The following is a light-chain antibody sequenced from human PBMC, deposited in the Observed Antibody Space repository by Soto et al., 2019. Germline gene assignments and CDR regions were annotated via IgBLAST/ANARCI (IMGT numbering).Light chain of an antibody. CDR2: KAS. J-gene: IGKJ4*01. Sequence: DIQMTQSPSTLSASVGDRVTITCRASQSISSWLAWYQQKPGKAPKLLIYKASSLESGVPSRFSGSGSGTEFTLTIRSLQSEDLGVYYCHQYNMWPPLIFGGGTRWIS. CDR1: QSISSW. V-gene: IGKV1-5*03. CDR3: HQYNMWPPLI.